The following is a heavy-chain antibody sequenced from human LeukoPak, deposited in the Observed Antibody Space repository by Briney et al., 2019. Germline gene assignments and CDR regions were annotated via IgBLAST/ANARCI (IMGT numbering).Heavy chain of an antibody. V-gene: IGHV4-61*08. D-gene: IGHD3-22*01. CDR3: ARGLYYYDSSGQGGLDY. CDR1: GGSISSGGYY. J-gene: IGHJ4*02. CDR2: IYHSGST. Sequence: PSETLSLTCTVSGGSISSGGYYWSWIRQPPGKGLEWIGYIYHSGSTYYNPSLKSRVTISVDTSKNQFSLKLSSVTAADTAVYYCARGLYYYDSSGQGGLDYWGQGTLVTVSS.